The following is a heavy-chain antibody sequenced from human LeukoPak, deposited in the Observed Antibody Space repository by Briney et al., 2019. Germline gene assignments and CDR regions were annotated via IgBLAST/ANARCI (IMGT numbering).Heavy chain of an antibody. CDR1: GYTFTRYY. D-gene: IGHD3-16*01. CDR2: INPSGGST. CDR3: ARDPGSYEGY. J-gene: IGHJ4*02. V-gene: IGHV1-46*01. Sequence: ASVKVSCKASGYTFTRYYMHWVRQAPGQGLEWMGIINPSGGSTTYAQKFQGRVTMTRDTSTSTVHMELSSLRSEDTAVYYCARDPGSYEGYWGQGTLVTVSS.